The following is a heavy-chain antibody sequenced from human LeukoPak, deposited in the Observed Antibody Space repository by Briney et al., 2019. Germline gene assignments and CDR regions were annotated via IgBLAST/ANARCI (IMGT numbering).Heavy chain of an antibody. CDR1: GGSISSSAW. V-gene: IGHV4-4*02. D-gene: IGHD3-22*01. CDR2: IHRSGST. J-gene: IGHJ5*02. CDR3: ARSYDSSGYYYLNWFDP. Sequence: SETLSLTCAVSGGSISSSAWWCWVRQPPGKGLEWIGEIHRSGSTYYNPSLESRLTMSLDKSKNQFSLNLYSVTAADTAVYYCARSYDSSGYYYLNWFDPWGQGTLVTVSS.